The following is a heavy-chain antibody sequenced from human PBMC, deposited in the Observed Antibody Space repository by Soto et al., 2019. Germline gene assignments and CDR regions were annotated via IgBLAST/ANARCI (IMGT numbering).Heavy chain of an antibody. D-gene: IGHD3-22*01. CDR2: IYYSGST. Sequence: PSETLCLTCSVSGGSIAGYYGSWIRQPPGKGLEWIAYIYYSGSTSYNPSLKSRVSISLDTSKNQFSLNLSSVTAADTAVYYCARTYDGSGPNSGGYGFDIWGQGTMVTVSS. J-gene: IGHJ3*02. CDR1: GGSIAGYY. V-gene: IGHV4-59*01. CDR3: ARTYDGSGPNSGGYGFDI.